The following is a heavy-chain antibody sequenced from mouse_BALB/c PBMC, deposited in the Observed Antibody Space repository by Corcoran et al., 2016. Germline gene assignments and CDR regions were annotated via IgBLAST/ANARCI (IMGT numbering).Heavy chain of an antibody. V-gene: IGHV14-3*02. CDR1: GFNIKDTY. D-gene: IGHD2-1*01. CDR3: GRSRGGNYVVY. Sequence: EVQLQQSGAELVKPGASVKLSCTASGFNIKDTYMHWVKQRPEQGLEWIGRIDPANGNTKFDPKFQGKATMTADTSSNTVYLQLSSLTSEATAVYYCGRSRGGNYVVYWCQGTTLTVSS. CDR2: IDPANGNT. J-gene: IGHJ2*01.